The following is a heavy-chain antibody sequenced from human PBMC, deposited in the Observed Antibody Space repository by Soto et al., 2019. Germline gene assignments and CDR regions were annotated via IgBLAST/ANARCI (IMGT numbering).Heavy chain of an antibody. Sequence: PGGSLRLSCEGSGFSISAYWMTWVRHTPGKGLEWVANINKDGSETHYVDSVKGRFTISRDNAENSLYLQMNSLRAEDTAVYYCARANPIFGVVIGGMDVWGQGTTVTVSS. J-gene: IGHJ6*02. D-gene: IGHD3-3*01. CDR2: INKDGSET. CDR3: ARANPIFGVVIGGMDV. CDR1: GFSISAYW. V-gene: IGHV3-7*01.